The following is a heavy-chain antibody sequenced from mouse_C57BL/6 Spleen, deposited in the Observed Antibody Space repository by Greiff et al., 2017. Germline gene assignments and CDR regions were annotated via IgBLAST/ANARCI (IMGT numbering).Heavy chain of an antibody. V-gene: IGHV1-85*01. CDR1: GYTFTSYD. J-gene: IGHJ1*03. D-gene: IGHD1-1*01. Sequence: VKLMESGPELVKPGASVKLSCKASGYTFTSYDIHWVKQRPGQGLEWIGWIYPRDGSTKYTEKFKGKSTLAVDTSSSTAYMELHSLTAEDSAVYLRAGGGIRYDSRYGYFEGWGTGATVTVSS. CDR3: AGGGIRYDSRYGYFEG. CDR2: IYPRDGST.